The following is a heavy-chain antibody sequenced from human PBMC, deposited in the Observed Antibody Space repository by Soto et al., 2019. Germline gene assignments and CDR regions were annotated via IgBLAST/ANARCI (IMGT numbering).Heavy chain of an antibody. D-gene: IGHD7-27*01. CDR2: IYYSGST. CDR3: ARAPRGYYYYYMDV. J-gene: IGHJ6*03. V-gene: IGHV4-59*01. CDR1: GGSISSYY. Sequence: SETLSLTCTVSGGSISSYYWSWIRQPPGKGLEWIGYIYYSGSTNYNPSLRSRVTISVDTSKNQFSLKLSSVTAADTAVYYCARAPRGYYYYYMDVWGKGTTVTVSS.